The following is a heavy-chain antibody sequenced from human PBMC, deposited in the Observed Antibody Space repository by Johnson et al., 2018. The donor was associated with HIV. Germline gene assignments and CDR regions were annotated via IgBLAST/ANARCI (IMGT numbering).Heavy chain of an antibody. Sequence: QVQLVESGGGLVQPGRSLRLSCAVSGFTFSSHWMTWVRQAPGKGLEWVAFIRYDGSNKYYADSVKGRFSISRDNSKNTLHLQMNSLRAEDTAVYYCARARWYLGGGSCCAFDIWGQGTMVTVSS. V-gene: IGHV3-30*02. CDR3: ARARWYLGGGSCCAFDI. J-gene: IGHJ3*02. CDR2: IRYDGSNK. D-gene: IGHD2-15*01. CDR1: GFTFSSHW.